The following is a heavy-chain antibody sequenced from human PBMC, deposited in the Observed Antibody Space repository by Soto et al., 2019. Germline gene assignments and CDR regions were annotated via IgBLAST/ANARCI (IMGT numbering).Heavy chain of an antibody. CDR1: GGTFSSYT. CDR2: IIPILGIA. J-gene: IGHJ5*02. Sequence: SVKVSCKASGGTFSSYTISWVRQAPGQGLEWMGRIIPILGIANYAQKFQGRVTITADKSTSTAYMELSSLRSEDTAVYYFARGGVVVTASPWVNWFDPWGQGTLVTVSS. CDR3: ARGGVVVTASPWVNWFDP. V-gene: IGHV1-69*02. D-gene: IGHD2-21*02.